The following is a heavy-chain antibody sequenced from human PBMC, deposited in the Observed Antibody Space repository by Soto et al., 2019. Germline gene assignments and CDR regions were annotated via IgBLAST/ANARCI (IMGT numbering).Heavy chain of an antibody. V-gene: IGHV3-23*01. Sequence: GGSLRLSCKASGFSFSDYAMTWVRQAPGSGLEWVSVISGSGDNTFYAASVKGRFAISRDNSKNVRYLQMNSLSADDAAVYFCAKGRAITVYGVDILFDYWGLGTLVTVSS. D-gene: IGHD3-3*01. CDR3: AKGRAITVYGVDILFDY. CDR1: GFSFSDYA. CDR2: ISGSGDNT. J-gene: IGHJ4*01.